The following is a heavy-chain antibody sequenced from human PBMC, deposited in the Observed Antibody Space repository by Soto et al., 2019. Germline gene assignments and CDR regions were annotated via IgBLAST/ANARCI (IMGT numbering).Heavy chain of an antibody. Sequence: ASVKVSCKASGYTFTSYAMHWVRQAPGQRLEWMGWINAGNGNTKYSQKFQGRVTITRDTSASTAYMELSSLRSEDTAVYYCARSPLVVVVAKFDPWGQGTLVTVSS. CDR1: GYTFTSYA. CDR3: ARSPLVVVVAKFDP. D-gene: IGHD2-15*01. V-gene: IGHV1-3*01. CDR2: INAGNGNT. J-gene: IGHJ5*02.